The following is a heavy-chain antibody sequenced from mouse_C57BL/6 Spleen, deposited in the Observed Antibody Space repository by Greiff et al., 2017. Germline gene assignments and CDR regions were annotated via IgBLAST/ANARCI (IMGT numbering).Heavy chain of an antibody. V-gene: IGHV1-82*01. D-gene: IGHD2-1*01. CDR2: LYPGDGDT. CDR1: GYAFSSSW. CDR3: ASNYVGAMDY. Sequence: QVQLQQSGPELVKPGASVKISCKASGYAFSSSWMNWVKQRPGKGLEWIGRLYPGDGDTNYNGKFKGKATLTADKSSSTAYMQLSSLTSEDSAVSFCASNYVGAMDYWGQGTSVTVSS. J-gene: IGHJ4*01.